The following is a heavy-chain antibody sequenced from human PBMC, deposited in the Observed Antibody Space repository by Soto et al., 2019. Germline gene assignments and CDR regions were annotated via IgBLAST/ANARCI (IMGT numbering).Heavy chain of an antibody. CDR2: INPDTGGT. D-gene: IGHD6-13*01. J-gene: IGHJ6*02. Sequence: QVQLVQSGAEVKKPGASVKVSCKASGYTFTGYYMHWVRQAPGQGLEWMGWINPDTGGTNYAQKFQGWVIMTRDTSISTAYMELSRLRSDDTAVYYCARDGAAAGYYYSLDVWGQGTAVTVSS. CDR1: GYTFTGYY. V-gene: IGHV1-2*04. CDR3: ARDGAAAGYYYSLDV.